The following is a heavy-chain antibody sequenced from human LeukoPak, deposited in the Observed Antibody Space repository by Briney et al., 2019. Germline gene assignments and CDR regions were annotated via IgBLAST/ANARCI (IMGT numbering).Heavy chain of an antibody. V-gene: IGHV1-69*13. CDR1: GYTFTSYY. D-gene: IGHD2-2*01. Sequence: SVKVSCKASGYTFTSYYMHWVRQAPGQGLEWMGGIIPIFGTANYAQKFQGRVTITADESTSTAYMELSSLRSEDTAVYYCARDVGEYCSSTNCYASHYWGQGTLVTVSS. CDR3: ARDVGEYCSSTNCYASHY. CDR2: IIPIFGTA. J-gene: IGHJ4*02.